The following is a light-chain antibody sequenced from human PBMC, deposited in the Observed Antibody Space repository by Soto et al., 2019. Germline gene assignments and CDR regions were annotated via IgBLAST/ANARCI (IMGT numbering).Light chain of an antibody. CDR1: HIGSKS. CDR3: QVWDSSSDLVV. Sequence: SYELTQPPSVSVAPGKTARITCGGNHIGSKSVHWYQQKPGQAPVLVIYYVSDRPSGIPERFSGSNSGNTATLTISRVEAGDEADYYCQVWDSSSDLVVFGGGTKVTVL. V-gene: IGLV3-21*04. J-gene: IGLJ2*01. CDR2: YVS.